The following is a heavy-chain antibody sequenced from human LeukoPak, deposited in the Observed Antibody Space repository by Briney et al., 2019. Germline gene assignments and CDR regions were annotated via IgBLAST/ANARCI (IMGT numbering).Heavy chain of an antibody. CDR1: GYTFTSYG. V-gene: IGHV1-18*01. CDR3: ARTYPYPGDDAFDI. CDR2: ISAYNGNT. Sequence: GASVKVSCKASGYTFTSYGISWVRQAPGQGLEWMGWISAYNGNTNYAQKLQGRVTMTTDTSTSTAYMELRSLRSDDTAVYYCARTYPYPGDDAFDIWGQGTMVTVSS. J-gene: IGHJ3*02.